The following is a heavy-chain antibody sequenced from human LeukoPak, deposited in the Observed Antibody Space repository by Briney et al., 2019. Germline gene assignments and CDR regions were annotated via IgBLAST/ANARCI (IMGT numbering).Heavy chain of an antibody. CDR3: ARDLGVGYFDY. J-gene: IGHJ4*02. D-gene: IGHD2-15*01. V-gene: IGHV7-4-1*02. Sequence: GASVKVSCKASGYTFTTYAMNWVRQAPGQGLEWMGWINTNTGNPTYAQGFTGRFVFSLDTSVSTSYLQISSLKADDTAIYYCARDLGVGYFDYWGQGTLVTVSS. CDR1: GYTFTTYA. CDR2: INTNTGNP.